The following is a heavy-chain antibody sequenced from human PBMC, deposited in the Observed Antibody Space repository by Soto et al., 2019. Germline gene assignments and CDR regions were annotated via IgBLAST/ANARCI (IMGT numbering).Heavy chain of an antibody. J-gene: IGHJ4*02. CDR2: IYYSGST. Sequence: SETLSLTCTVSGGSVNSGSYYWSWIRQPPGKGLEWIGSIYYSGSTYYNPSLKSRVTISVDTSKNQFSLKLSSVTAADTAVYYCARHSITMVRGVLDYWGQGTLVTVSS. CDR3: ARHSITMVRGVLDY. CDR1: GGSVNSGSYY. D-gene: IGHD3-10*01. V-gene: IGHV4-39*01.